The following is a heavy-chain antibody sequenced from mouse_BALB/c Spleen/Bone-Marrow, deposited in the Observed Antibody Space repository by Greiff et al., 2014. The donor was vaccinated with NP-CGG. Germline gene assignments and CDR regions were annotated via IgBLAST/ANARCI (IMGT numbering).Heavy chain of an antibody. Sequence: DVKLQESGAELVKPGASVKLSCTASGFSIKDTYMHWVKQRPEQGLEWIGRIDPANGNTKYDPKFQGKATITADTSSNTAYLQLSSLTSEDTAVYYCASYYCGSSSFAYWGQGTLVTVSA. J-gene: IGHJ3*01. CDR3: ASYYCGSSSFAY. D-gene: IGHD1-1*01. V-gene: IGHV14-3*02. CDR2: IDPANGNT. CDR1: GFSIKDTY.